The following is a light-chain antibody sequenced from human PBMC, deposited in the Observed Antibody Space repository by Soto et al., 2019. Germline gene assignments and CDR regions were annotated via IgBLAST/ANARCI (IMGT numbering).Light chain of an antibody. Sequence: EIVLTQSPXTXXXSPXXXAXXXXXXXXXXXSSYLAWYQQKPGQAPRPLIYGASSRAIGIPDRFSGSGSGTDFTLTISRLEPEDFAVYYCQQYGSSPWTFGQGTKVEIK. CDR2: GAS. J-gene: IGKJ1*01. V-gene: IGKV3-20*01. CDR3: QQYGSSPWT. CDR1: XXXXSSY.